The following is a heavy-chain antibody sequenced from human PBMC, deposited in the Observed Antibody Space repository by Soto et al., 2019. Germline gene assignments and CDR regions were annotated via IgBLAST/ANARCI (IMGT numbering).Heavy chain of an antibody. CDR1: GGSISSGDYY. CDR3: ARHTYYYDSSRYPGRLLDY. D-gene: IGHD3-22*01. J-gene: IGHJ4*02. CDR2: IYHSGST. V-gene: IGHV4-30-4*01. Sequence: PSETLSLTCTVSGGSISSGDYYWSWIRQPPGKGLEWIGYIYHSGSTYYNPSLKSRVTISVDTSKNQFSLKLTSVTAADTAVYYCARHTYYYDSSRYPGRLLDYWGQGTLVTVS.